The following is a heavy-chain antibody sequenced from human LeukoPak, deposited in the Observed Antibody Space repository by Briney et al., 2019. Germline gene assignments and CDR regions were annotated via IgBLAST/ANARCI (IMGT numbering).Heavy chain of an antibody. CDR1: GGSFSGYY. CDR2: ISGSGGST. D-gene: IGHD4-17*01. V-gene: IGHV3-23*01. J-gene: IGHJ4*02. Sequence: PSETLSLTCAVYGGSFSGYYWSWVRQAPGKGLEWVSAISGSGGSTYYADSVKGRFTISRDNSKNTLYLQMNSLRAEDTAVYYCANGDYWSIFDYWGQGTLVTVSS. CDR3: ANGDYWSIFDY.